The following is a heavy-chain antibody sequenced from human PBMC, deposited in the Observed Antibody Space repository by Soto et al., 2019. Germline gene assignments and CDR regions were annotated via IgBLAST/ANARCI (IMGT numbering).Heavy chain of an antibody. CDR3: ARERSPYSSSWFDY. J-gene: IGHJ4*02. Sequence: PSETLSLTCTVSGGSISSGGYYWSWIRQHPGKGLEWIGYIYYSGSTYYNPSLKSRVTISVDTSKNQFSLKLSSVTAADTAVYYCARERSPYSSSWFDYWGQGTLVTVSS. V-gene: IGHV4-31*03. CDR1: GGSISSGGYY. D-gene: IGHD6-13*01. CDR2: IYYSGST.